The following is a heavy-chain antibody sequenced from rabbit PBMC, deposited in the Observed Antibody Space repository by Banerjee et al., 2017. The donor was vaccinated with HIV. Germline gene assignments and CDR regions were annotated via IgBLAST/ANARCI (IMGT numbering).Heavy chain of an antibody. V-gene: IGHV1S45*01. CDR3: AREGAWNYAFAL. J-gene: IGHJ4*01. CDR1: GFSFSSGYD. CDR2: IYTGSGHT. Sequence: QEQLVESGGGLVKPGASLTLTCKASGFSFSSGYDMCWVRQAPGKGLEWIGCIYTGSGHTYYASWAKGRFTISQTSSTTVTLQMTSLTAADTATYFCAREGAWNYAFALWGPGTLVTVS. D-gene: IGHD6-1*01.